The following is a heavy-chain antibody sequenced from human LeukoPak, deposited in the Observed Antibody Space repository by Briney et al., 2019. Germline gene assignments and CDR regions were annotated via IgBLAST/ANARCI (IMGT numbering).Heavy chain of an antibody. J-gene: IGHJ5*02. D-gene: IGHD2-2*01. CDR1: GGSFSGYY. Sequence: SETLSLTCAVYGGSFSGYYWSWIRQPPGKGQEWIGEINHSGSTNYNPSLKSRVTISVDTSKNQFSLKLSSVTAADTAVYYCARGSRYCSSTSCLGCRFDPWGQGTLVTVSS. V-gene: IGHV4-34*01. CDR2: INHSGST. CDR3: ARGSRYCSSTSCLGCRFDP.